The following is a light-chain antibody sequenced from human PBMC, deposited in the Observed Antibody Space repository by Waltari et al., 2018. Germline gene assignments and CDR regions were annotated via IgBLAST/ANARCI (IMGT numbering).Light chain of an antibody. V-gene: IGLV2-23*02. Sequence: QSALTQPASMSGSPGHSVTISCTGTSDDVGGYNLVSWYQQHPGKAPKLIIFEVTKRPSGVSNRFSGSRSGNTASLTLSGLQPEYEAAYYCCSYAGTDSWVFGGGTKVTVL. J-gene: IGLJ3*02. CDR3: CSYAGTDSWV. CDR2: EVT. CDR1: SDDVGGYNL.